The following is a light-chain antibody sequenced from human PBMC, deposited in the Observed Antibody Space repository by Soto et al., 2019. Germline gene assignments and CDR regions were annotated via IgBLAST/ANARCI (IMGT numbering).Light chain of an antibody. J-gene: IGKJ1*01. CDR3: QQYNSYST. CDR2: KTS. V-gene: IGKV1-5*03. Sequence: DIQMTQSPSTLSASVGDRVTITCRATQTISNWLALYEQKRGKAPKLLIYKTSTLESGVPSRFSGSGSGTEVTLTISSLQPDDFAIYYCQQYNSYSTFGQGNKVDIK. CDR1: QTISNW.